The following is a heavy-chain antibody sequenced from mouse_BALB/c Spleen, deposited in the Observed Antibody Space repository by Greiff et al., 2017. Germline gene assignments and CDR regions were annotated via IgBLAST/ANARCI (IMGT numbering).Heavy chain of an antibody. Sequence: VQLQESGAELAKPGASVKMSCKASGYTFTSYWMHWVKQRPGQGLEWIGYINPSTGYTENNQKFKDKATLTADKSSSTAYMQLSSLTSEDSAVYYCARRDYYGSSYYFDYWGQGTTLTVSS. D-gene: IGHD1-1*01. CDR2: INPSTGYT. CDR1: GYTFTSYW. J-gene: IGHJ2*01. CDR3: ARRDYYGSSYYFDY. V-gene: IGHV1-7*01.